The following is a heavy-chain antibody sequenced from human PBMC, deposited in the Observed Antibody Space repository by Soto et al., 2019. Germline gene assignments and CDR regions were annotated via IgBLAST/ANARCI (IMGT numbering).Heavy chain of an antibody. D-gene: IGHD1-1*01. J-gene: IGHJ4*02. V-gene: IGHV3-7*01. CDR2: IKQDGSED. Sequence: PGGSLRLSCAASGFPFSSYWMSWVRQAPGKGLEWVASIKQDGSEDYYVDSVKGRFTIYRDNARNSLFLQMNSLRGDDTAVYYCANPYGPRTTSDSWGQGTLVTVSS. CDR3: ANPYGPRTTSDS. CDR1: GFPFSSYW.